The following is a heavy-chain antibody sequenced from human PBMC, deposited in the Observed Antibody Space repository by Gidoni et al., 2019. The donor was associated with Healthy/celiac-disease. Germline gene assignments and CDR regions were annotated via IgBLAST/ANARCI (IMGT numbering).Heavy chain of an antibody. J-gene: IGHJ6*02. CDR2: INHSGST. Sequence: QVQLQQWGAGLLKPSEPLSLTCAVSGGSFSGYYWSWIRQPPGKGLEWIGEINHSGSTNYNPSLKSRVTISVDTSKNQFSLKLSSVTAADTAVYYCARGIVVVPAAIDYYGMDVWGQGTTVTVSS. V-gene: IGHV4-34*01. D-gene: IGHD2-2*01. CDR3: ARGIVVVPAAIDYYGMDV. CDR1: GGSFSGYY.